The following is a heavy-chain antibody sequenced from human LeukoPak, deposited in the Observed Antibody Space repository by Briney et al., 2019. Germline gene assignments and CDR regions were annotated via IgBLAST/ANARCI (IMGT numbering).Heavy chain of an antibody. Sequence: TPSETLSLTCAVYGGSFSGYYWSWIRQPPGKGLEWIGEINHSGSTNYNPSLKSRVTISVDTSKNQFSLKLSSVTAADTAVYYCARGRPTYYDILTGSGGDYFDYWGQGTLVTVSS. J-gene: IGHJ4*02. D-gene: IGHD3-9*01. CDR2: INHSGST. CDR1: GGSFSGYY. V-gene: IGHV4-34*01. CDR3: ARGRPTYYDILTGSGGDYFDY.